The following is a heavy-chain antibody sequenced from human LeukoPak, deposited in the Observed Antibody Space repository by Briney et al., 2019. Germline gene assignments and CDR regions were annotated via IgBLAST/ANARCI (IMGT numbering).Heavy chain of an antibody. CDR2: IIPIFGTA. CDR3: ARDVGYCSSTSCYGCSNSPFDY. V-gene: IGHV1-69*13. J-gene: IGHJ4*02. D-gene: IGHD2-2*01. Sequence: ASVKVSCKACGGTFSSYAISWVRQAPGQGLEWMGGIIPIFGTANYAQKFQGRVTITADESTSTAYMELSSLRSEDTGVYYCARDVGYCSSTSCYGCSNSPFDYWGQGTLVTVSS. CDR1: GGTFSSYA.